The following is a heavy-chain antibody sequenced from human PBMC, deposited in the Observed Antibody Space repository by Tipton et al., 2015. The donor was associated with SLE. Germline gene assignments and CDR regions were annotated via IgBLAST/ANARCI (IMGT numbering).Heavy chain of an antibody. Sequence: TLSLTCTVSGVSLSSHYWSWIRQSPGKGLEWIGYIHYSGTTNYNPSLRGRVTVSVDTSKNQFSLNLTSVTAADTAVYYCAIVNPRGNWFDPWGQGTLVTVSS. V-gene: IGHV4-59*08. CDR3: AIVNPRGNWFDP. J-gene: IGHJ5*02. CDR1: GVSLSSHY. CDR2: IHYSGTT. D-gene: IGHD2-21*01.